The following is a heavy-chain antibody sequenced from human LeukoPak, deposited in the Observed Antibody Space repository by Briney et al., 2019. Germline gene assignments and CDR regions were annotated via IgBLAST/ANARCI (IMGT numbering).Heavy chain of an antibody. CDR1: GLTFSSYA. CDR2: ISYDGSDK. Sequence: GGSLRLSCAASGLTFSSYAMYWVRQAPGKGLEWVAVISYDGSDKFYADSVKGRFTISRDNPKKELYLQMDSLSAEDTDVYFCASWGDYDSRESDYWRQGTLATVSS. CDR3: ASWGDYDSRESDY. D-gene: IGHD3-22*01. V-gene: IGHV3-30*04. J-gene: IGHJ4*02.